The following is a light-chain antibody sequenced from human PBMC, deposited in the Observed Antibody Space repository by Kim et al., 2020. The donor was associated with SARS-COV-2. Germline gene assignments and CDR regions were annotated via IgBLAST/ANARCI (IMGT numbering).Light chain of an antibody. V-gene: IGLV2-8*01. CDR2: EVS. CDR3: YSYAGSDEGV. J-gene: IGLJ1*01. Sequence: GQSGTVTCTGTSSGVGGCNYVSWYQQLPGRAPKLMINEVSKRPSGGPDRFSGSKSGSTASVTVSGVQDEDEADYYCYSYAGSDEGVFGAGTKVTVL. CDR1: SSGVGGCNY.